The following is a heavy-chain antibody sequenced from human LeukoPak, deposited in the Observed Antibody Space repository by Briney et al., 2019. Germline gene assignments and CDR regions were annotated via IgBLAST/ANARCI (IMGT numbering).Heavy chain of an antibody. J-gene: IGHJ5*02. CDR3: AKDSSANWSGYLWFDP. D-gene: IGHD3-3*01. CDR1: GYTFTSYG. CDR2: ISAYNGNT. V-gene: IGHV1-18*01. Sequence: GASVKVSCKASGYTFTSYGISWVRQAPGQGLEWMGWISAYNGNTNYAQKLQGRVTMTTDTSTSTAYMELRSLRSDDPAVYYCAKDSSANWSGYLWFDPWGQGTLVTVSS.